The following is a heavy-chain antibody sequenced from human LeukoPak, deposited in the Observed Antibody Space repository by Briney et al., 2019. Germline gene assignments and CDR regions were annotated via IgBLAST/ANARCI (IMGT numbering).Heavy chain of an antibody. CDR2: IYYSGST. V-gene: IGHV4-59*01. CDR3: ARAGGWVTDDAFDI. Sequence: PSETLSLTCTVSGGSISSYYWSWIRQPPGKGLEWIGYIYYSGSTNYNPSLKSRVTISVDTSKNQFSLKLSSVTAADTAVYYCARAGGWVTDDAFDIWGQGTMVTVSS. CDR1: GGSISSYY. D-gene: IGHD6-19*01. J-gene: IGHJ3*02.